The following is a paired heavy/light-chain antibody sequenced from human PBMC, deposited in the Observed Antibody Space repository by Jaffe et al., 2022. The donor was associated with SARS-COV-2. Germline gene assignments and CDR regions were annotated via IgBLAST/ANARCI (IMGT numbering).Heavy chain of an antibody. D-gene: IGHD6-13*01. CDR3: AREVEAGTDY. J-gene: IGHJ4*02. Sequence: QVQLVESGGGLVKPGGSLRLSCAASGFTFSDYYMSWVRQAPGKGLEWVSYISTSGSIIKYGDSVKGRFTISRDNAKNSLYLQMNSLRADDTAVYYCAREVEAGTDYWGQGTLVTVAS. CDR1: GFTFSDYY. V-gene: IGHV3-11*01. CDR2: ISTSGSII.
Light chain of an antibody. V-gene: IGLV10-54*04. CDR2: RNN. CDR1: SNNVGNQG. J-gene: IGLJ3*02. CDR3: SAWDSSLSAQV. Sequence: QAGLTQPPSVSKGLRQTATLTCTGNSNNVGNQGAAWLQQHQGHPPKLLSYRNNNRPSGISERFSASRSGNTASLTISGLQPEDEADYYCSAWDSSLSAQVFGGGTKLTVL.